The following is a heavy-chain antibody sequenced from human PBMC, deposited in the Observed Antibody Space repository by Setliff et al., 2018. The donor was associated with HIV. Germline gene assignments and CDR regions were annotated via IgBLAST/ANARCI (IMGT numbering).Heavy chain of an antibody. D-gene: IGHD3-3*01. CDR2: IYYSGST. Sequence: LSLTCTVSGGSMNIHYWSWIRQPPGKGLEWIGSIYYSGSTNYNPSLKSRVTISVDTSKNQFSLKLSSVTAADTAVYYCAREEDYNFWSGYDWFDPWGQGTLVTVS. CDR1: GGSMNIHY. J-gene: IGHJ5*02. V-gene: IGHV4-59*11. CDR3: AREEDYNFWSGYDWFDP.